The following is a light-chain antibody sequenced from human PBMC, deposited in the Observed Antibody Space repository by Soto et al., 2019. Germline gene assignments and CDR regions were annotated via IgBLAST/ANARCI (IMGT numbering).Light chain of an antibody. CDR2: DTS. Sequence: QTVVTQEPSLTVSPGGTVTLTCGSSTGAVTSGHYPYWFQQKPGQAPRTLIYDTSNKHSWTPARFSGSLLGGKAALSLSGAQPEDEDGYNFSLSDSGARGVFAGGTKVTVL. J-gene: IGLJ3*02. CDR1: TGAVTSGHY. CDR3: SLSDSGARGV. V-gene: IGLV7-46*01.